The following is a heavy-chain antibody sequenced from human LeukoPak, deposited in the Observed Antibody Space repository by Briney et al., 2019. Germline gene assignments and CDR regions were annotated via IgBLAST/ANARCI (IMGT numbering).Heavy chain of an antibody. Sequence: SETLSLTCRVSGGSISTFYWSWIRQPPGKGLEWIGYIDYSGSAYYNPSLKSRVSMSVDTSTNQLSLKLSSATAADTAVYYCARRKGIGPYKDWFDPWGQGTLVTVSS. CDR1: GGSISTFY. J-gene: IGHJ5*02. CDR2: IDYSGSA. V-gene: IGHV4-59*08. D-gene: IGHD1-1*01. CDR3: ARRKGIGPYKDWFDP.